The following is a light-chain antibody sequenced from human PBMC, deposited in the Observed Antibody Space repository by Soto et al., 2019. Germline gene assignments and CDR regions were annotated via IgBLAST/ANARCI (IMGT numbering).Light chain of an antibody. CDR1: QSLLYSSNNKNY. V-gene: IGKV4-1*01. CDR2: WAS. Sequence: IVMTQSPDSLAVSLGERATINCKSSQSLLYSSNNKNYLTWYQQKPGQPPKLLIYWASTRESGVPDRFSGSGSGTDFTLTISSLQAEDVAVYYCQQYYTSALTFGRGTKVDIK. CDR3: QQYYTSALT. J-gene: IGKJ4*01.